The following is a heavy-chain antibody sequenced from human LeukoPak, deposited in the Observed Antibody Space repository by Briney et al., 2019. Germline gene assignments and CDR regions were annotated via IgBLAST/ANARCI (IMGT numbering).Heavy chain of an antibody. Sequence: GGSLRLSCTASGFAFDEHGMSWVRQVPGMGLEWVSGINWSGGSTGYADPLRGRFTISRDNAKNSLYLQMDSLRAEDTALYYCARAPITSPFYFDYWGQGTLVTVSS. CDR1: GFAFDEHG. CDR2: INWSGGST. J-gene: IGHJ4*02. CDR3: ARAPITSPFYFDY. D-gene: IGHD2-2*01. V-gene: IGHV3-20*04.